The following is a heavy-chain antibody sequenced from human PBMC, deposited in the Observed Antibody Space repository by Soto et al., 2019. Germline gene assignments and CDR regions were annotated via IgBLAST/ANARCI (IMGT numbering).Heavy chain of an antibody. CDR2: IYGTGNT. V-gene: IGHV4-39*01. CDR1: GGSITSSFY. CDR3: RSSRMYSTDV. J-gene: IGHJ6*02. Sequence: QLQLQESGPGLVKPSETLSLSCTGSGGSITSSFYWGWIRQPPGKGLEWIGSIYGTGNTYYNPSLKGRVTISADTSKNQFSLNLISVTAADTAVYYCRSSRMYSTDVWGQGAAVTVSS. D-gene: IGHD5-18*01.